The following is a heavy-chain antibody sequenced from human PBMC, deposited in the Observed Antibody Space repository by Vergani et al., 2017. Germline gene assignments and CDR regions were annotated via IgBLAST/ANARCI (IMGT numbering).Heavy chain of an antibody. Sequence: QVQLVQSGAEVKKPGASVKVSCKASGYTFTGYYMHWVRQAPGQGLEWMGGIIPIFGTANYAQKFQGRVTITADESTSTAYMELSSLRSEDTAVYYCATSIAAAGTVDYWGQGTLVTVSS. CDR2: IIPIFGTA. CDR1: GYTFTGYY. J-gene: IGHJ4*02. V-gene: IGHV1-69*01. D-gene: IGHD6-13*01. CDR3: ATSIAAAGTVDY.